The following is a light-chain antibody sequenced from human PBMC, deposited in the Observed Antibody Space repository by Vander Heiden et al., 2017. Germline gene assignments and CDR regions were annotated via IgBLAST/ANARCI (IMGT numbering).Light chain of an antibody. CDR1: SSDVGGYNY. Sequence: QSALTQPASASGSPGQSTTISCTGTSSDVGGYNYVSWYQQNPGKAPKLMIYDVSNRPSGVSNRFSGSKSGNTASLTISGLQAEDEADYYCSSYTSSSTLGVFGGGTKLTVL. V-gene: IGLV2-14*01. CDR2: DVS. CDR3: SSYTSSSTLGV. J-gene: IGLJ2*01.